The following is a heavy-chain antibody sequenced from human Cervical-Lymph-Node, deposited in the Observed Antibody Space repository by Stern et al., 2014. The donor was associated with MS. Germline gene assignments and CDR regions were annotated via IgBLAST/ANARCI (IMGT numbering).Heavy chain of an antibody. J-gene: IGHJ4*02. CDR1: GFTFSSYG. CDR3: ARDSAKGGSNY. V-gene: IGHV3-33*01. CDR2: IWSDGSNK. D-gene: IGHD2-15*01. Sequence: QVQLVQSGGGVVQPGRSLRLACAASGFTFSSYGMHWVRQAPDKGLEWVAVIWSDGSNKYYTDFVTGRFAISRDNSKNALYLQMNGLRAEDTAVYYCARDSAKGGSNYWGQGTLVTVSS.